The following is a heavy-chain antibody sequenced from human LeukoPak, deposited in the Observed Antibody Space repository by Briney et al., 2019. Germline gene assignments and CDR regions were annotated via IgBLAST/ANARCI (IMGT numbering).Heavy chain of an antibody. CDR2: ISADGIRT. J-gene: IGHJ4*02. D-gene: IGHD3-10*02. Sequence: PGGSVRLSCAASGSGFAFAGAWMHWVRQVPGRGPEWVSLISADGIRTTYADSVKGRFIISRDNAKNTLYLQMSSLRAEDTAVYYCARLCWGNQLAGFDSWGQGTLVTVSS. CDR1: GSGFAFAGAW. CDR3: ARLCWGNQLAGFDS. V-gene: IGHV3-74*01.